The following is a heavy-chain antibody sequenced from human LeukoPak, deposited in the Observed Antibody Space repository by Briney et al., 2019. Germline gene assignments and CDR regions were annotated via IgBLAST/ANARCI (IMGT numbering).Heavy chain of an antibody. V-gene: IGHV1-2*02. CDR3: ARDRYGDGFAHLDY. J-gene: IGHJ4*02. D-gene: IGHD5-24*01. CDR2: NTPSGGK. Sequence: ASVKLSCKASGSTFTRSAINWVRQAPGHGLEWMGWNTPSGGKNYPQKFQGRVAIICDTSITTAYMDLSRLTSDDTAVYYCARDRYGDGFAHLDYWGQGALVTVSS. CDR1: GSTFTRSA.